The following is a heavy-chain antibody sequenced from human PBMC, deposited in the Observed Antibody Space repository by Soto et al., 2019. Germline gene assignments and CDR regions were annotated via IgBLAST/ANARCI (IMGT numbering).Heavy chain of an antibody. Sequence: GGALRLSCAASGFTFSSYWMSWFRQAPGKGLEWVANIKQDGNAKYYVDSLKGRFTISRDNAKNSLYLQMNSLRVEDTAVYYCARDGIDGSNDYWGQGTLVTVSS. D-gene: IGHD1-26*01. J-gene: IGHJ4*02. CDR3: ARDGIDGSNDY. CDR2: IKQDGNAK. CDR1: GFTFSSYW. V-gene: IGHV3-7*03.